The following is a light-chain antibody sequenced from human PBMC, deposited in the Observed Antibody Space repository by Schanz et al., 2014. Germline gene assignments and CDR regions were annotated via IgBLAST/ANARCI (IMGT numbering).Light chain of an antibody. CDR3: SAYTRSSAHWF. V-gene: IGLV2-14*02. CDR1: SSDVGSYNL. J-gene: IGLJ3*02. CDR2: DVS. Sequence: QSVLTQPASVSGSPGQSITISCTGTSSDVGSYNLVSWYQQHPGKAPKLMIYDVSDRPSGVSNRFSGSKSGNTASLTISGLQAEDEADYYCSAYTRSSAHWFFGGGTKLTVL.